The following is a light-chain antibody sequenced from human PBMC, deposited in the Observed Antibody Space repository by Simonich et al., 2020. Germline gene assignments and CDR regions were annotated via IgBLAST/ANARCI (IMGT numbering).Light chain of an antibody. J-gene: IGLJ3*02. CDR1: SSDVGGYNY. V-gene: IGLV2-14*01. Sequence: QSALTQPASVSGAPGPSITISCTGTSSDVGGYNYVSWYQQNPGKAPQLMIYDVSKRPSGVSNRFAGSKSGNTASLTISGLQAEDEADYYCSSYTSSSPWVFGGGTKLTVL. CDR2: DVS. CDR3: SSYTSSSPWV.